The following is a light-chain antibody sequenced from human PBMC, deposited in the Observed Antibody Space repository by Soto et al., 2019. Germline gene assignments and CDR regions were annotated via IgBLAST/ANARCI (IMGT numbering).Light chain of an antibody. J-gene: IGKJ2*01. V-gene: IGKV3-15*01. CDR3: QQYYNWPLYT. Sequence: EIVMTQSPATLSVSPGERATLSCRASQSVSSNLAWYQQKPGQAPRLLINDASTRATGIPARFSGSGSGTEFTLTISSLQSEDFAVCYCQQYYNWPLYTFGQGTKLEIK. CDR1: QSVSSN. CDR2: DAS.